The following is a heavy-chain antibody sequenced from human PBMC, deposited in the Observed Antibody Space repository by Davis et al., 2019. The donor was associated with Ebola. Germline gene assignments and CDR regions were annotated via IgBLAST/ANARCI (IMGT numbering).Heavy chain of an antibody. Sequence: AASVKVSCKASGYTFTSYAMHWVRQAPGQRLEWMGWINAGNGNTKYSQKFPGRVTITRDTSASTAYMELSSLRSEDTAVYYCARVSDYVWGSYRYFDYWGQGTLVTVSS. V-gene: IGHV1-3*01. CDR2: INAGNGNT. D-gene: IGHD3-16*02. J-gene: IGHJ4*02. CDR3: ARVSDYVWGSYRYFDY. CDR1: GYTFTSYA.